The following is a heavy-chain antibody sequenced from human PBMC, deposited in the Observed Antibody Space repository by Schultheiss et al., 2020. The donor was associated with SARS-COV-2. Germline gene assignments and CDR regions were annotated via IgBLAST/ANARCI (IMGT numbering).Heavy chain of an antibody. Sequence: SETLSLTCTVSGGSVRSGDYHWSWIRQTPGKGLEWIGYVYYRGNTNYNPSLKSRVTISVDMSKNQFFLKLSSVTAADTAVYYCARPEHHYYDSSGYYYAWGQGTLVTVSS. J-gene: IGHJ4*02. CDR3: ARPEHHYYDSSGYYYA. CDR2: VYYRGNT. D-gene: IGHD3-22*01. V-gene: IGHV4-61*08. CDR1: GGSVRSGDYH.